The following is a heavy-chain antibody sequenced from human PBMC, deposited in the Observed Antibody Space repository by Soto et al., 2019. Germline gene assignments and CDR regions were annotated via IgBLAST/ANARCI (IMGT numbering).Heavy chain of an antibody. Sequence: SETLSLTCTVSGGSISSYYWSWIRQPPGKGLEWIGYIYYSGSTNYNPSLKSRVTISVDTSKNQFSLKLSSVTAADTAVYYCARVGLNIYMDVWGKGTTVTVSS. V-gene: IGHV4-59*01. J-gene: IGHJ6*03. CDR1: GGSISSYY. CDR3: ARVGLNIYMDV. CDR2: IYYSGST.